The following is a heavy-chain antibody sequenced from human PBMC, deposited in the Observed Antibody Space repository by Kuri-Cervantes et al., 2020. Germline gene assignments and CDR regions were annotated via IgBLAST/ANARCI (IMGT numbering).Heavy chain of an antibody. CDR1: GYTFTSYY. J-gene: IGHJ5*02. Sequence: ASVKVSCKASGYTFTSYYMHWVRQAPGQGLEWMGIINPSGGSTSYAQKLQGRVTMTTDTSTSTAYMELRSLRSDDTAVYYCARDLTMVRGAFLTWGQGTLVTVSS. CDR2: INPSGGST. CDR3: ARDLTMVRGAFLT. V-gene: IGHV1-46*01. D-gene: IGHD3-10*01.